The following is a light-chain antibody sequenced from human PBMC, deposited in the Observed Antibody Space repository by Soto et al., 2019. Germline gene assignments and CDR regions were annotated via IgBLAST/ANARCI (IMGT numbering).Light chain of an antibody. CDR2: EVS. V-gene: IGLV2-14*01. Sequence: QAASVSGSPGQSITISCTGTSNDVGGYNFVSWYQQHPGKAPKVMISEVSNRPSGVSIRFSGSKSGNTASLTISGLQAEDEADYYCTSHRKNSPLPYVFGTGTKLTVL. CDR3: TSHRKNSPLPYV. J-gene: IGLJ1*01. CDR1: SNDVGGYNF.